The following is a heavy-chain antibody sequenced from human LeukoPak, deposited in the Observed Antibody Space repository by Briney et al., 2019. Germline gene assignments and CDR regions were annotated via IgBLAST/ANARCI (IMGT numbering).Heavy chain of an antibody. Sequence: KDGESLKISCKGSGYSFTSYWISWVRQMPGKGLEWMGRIDPSDSYTNYSPSFQGHVTISADKSISTAYLQWSSLKASDTAMYYCARQMYSSSWYLRYYYYGMDVWGQGTTVIVSS. CDR2: IDPSDSYT. D-gene: IGHD6-13*01. V-gene: IGHV5-10-1*01. CDR1: GYSFTSYW. CDR3: ARQMYSSSWYLRYYYYGMDV. J-gene: IGHJ6*02.